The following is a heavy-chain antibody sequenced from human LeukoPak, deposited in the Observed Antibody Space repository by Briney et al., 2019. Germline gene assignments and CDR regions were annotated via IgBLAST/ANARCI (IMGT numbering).Heavy chain of an antibody. D-gene: IGHD6-19*01. CDR3: ASGPIIAVAGTGY. CDR1: GFTFSSYA. Sequence: GGSLRLSCAASGFTFSSYAMSWVRQAPGKGLEWVSAISGSGGSTYYANSVKGRFTISRDNAKNSLYLQMNSLRAEDTAVYYCASGPIIAVAGTGYWGQGTLVTVSS. V-gene: IGHV3-23*01. J-gene: IGHJ4*02. CDR2: ISGSGGST.